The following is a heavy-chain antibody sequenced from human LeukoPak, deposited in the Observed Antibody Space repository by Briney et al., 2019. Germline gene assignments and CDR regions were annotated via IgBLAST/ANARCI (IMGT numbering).Heavy chain of an antibody. CDR3: AKDRRHTVSGGYFDL. D-gene: IGHD3-10*01. CDR2: ICWNSGHI. J-gene: IGHJ2*01. Sequence: GGSLRLSCAASGFTFDDYAVHWVRQAPGKGLEWVSGICWNSGHIGYADSVKGRFTISRDNAKNSLYLQMNSLRAGDTALYYCAKDRRHTVSGGYFDLWGRGTLVIVSS. CDR1: GFTFDDYA. V-gene: IGHV3-9*01.